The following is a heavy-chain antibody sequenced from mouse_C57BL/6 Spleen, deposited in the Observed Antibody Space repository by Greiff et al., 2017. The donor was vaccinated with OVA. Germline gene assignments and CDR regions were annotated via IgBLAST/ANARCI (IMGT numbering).Heavy chain of an antibody. J-gene: IGHJ1*03. CDR1: GYAFSSSW. V-gene: IGHV1-82*01. CDR3: AKGAVVADFDV. Sequence: VQGVESGPELVKPGASVKISCKASGYAFSSSWMNWVKQRPGKGLEWIGRIYPGDGDTNYNGKFKGKATLTADKSSSTAYMQLSSLTSEDSAVYYCAKGAVVADFDVWGTGTTVTVSS. CDR2: IYPGDGDT. D-gene: IGHD1-1*01.